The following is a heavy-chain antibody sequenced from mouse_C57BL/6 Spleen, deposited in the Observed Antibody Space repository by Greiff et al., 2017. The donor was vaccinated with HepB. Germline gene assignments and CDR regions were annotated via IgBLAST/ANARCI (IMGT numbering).Heavy chain of an antibody. D-gene: IGHD1-1*01. J-gene: IGHJ4*01. CDR1: GFSLTSYG. CDR2: IWSGGST. V-gene: IGHV2-2*01. Sequence: QVQLQQSGPGLVQPSQSLSITCTVSGFSLTSYGVHWVRQSPGKGLEWLGVIWSGGSTDYNAAFISRLSISKDNSKSQVFFKMNSLQADDTAIYYCARGTVVAKGNAMDYWGQGTSVTVSS. CDR3: ARGTVVAKGNAMDY.